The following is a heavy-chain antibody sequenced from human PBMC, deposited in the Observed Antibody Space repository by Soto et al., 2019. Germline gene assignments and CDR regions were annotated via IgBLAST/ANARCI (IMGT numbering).Heavy chain of an antibody. Sequence: ASVKVSCKASGYTFTNYNIHWVRQAPGQRLEWMGWISAYNGNTKYAQKLQGRVTMTTDTSTSTAYMELRSLRSDDTAVYYCAGGFCQLPQYYYYYMDVWGKGTTVTVSS. CDR1: GYTFTNYN. CDR2: ISAYNGNT. V-gene: IGHV1-18*01. J-gene: IGHJ6*03. D-gene: IGHD2-2*01. CDR3: AGGFCQLPQYYYYYMDV.